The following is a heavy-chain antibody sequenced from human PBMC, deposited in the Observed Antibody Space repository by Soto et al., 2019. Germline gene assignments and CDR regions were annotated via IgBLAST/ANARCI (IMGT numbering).Heavy chain of an antibody. CDR3: ARATSFSGHHGY. CDR2: IYYSGSS. V-gene: IGHV4-31*03. Sequence: QLQLQESGPGLVKPSQTLSLACTVSGGSFSSGGYYWSRIRQLPGKGLEWIGYIYYSGSSYYNPSLKSRFTISLDTSKNQCSLKLSSVTAADTAVYYCARATSFSGHHGYWGQGTLVTVSS. CDR1: GGSFSSGGYY. J-gene: IGHJ4*02. D-gene: IGHD2-8*02.